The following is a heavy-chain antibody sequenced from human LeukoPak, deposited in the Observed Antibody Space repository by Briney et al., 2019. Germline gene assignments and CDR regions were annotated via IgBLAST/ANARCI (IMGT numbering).Heavy chain of an antibody. CDR1: GGSISSYY. CDR3: ARAAYCGGDCYSPEYYFDY. D-gene: IGHD2-21*02. Sequence: SETLSLTCTVSGGSISSYYRSWIRQPPGKGLEWIGYIYYSGSTNYNPSLKSRVTISVDTSKNQFSLKLSSVTAADTAVYYCARAAYCGGDCYSPEYYFDYWGQGTLVTVSS. CDR2: IYYSGST. V-gene: IGHV4-59*01. J-gene: IGHJ4*02.